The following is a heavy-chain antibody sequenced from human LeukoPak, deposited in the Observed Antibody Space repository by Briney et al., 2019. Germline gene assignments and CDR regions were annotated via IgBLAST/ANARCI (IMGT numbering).Heavy chain of an antibody. V-gene: IGHV4-39*01. CDR1: GGSISGSSYY. D-gene: IGHD3-22*01. J-gene: IGHJ4*02. CDR3: ASPAITTFDY. Sequence: SETLSLTCTVSGGSISGSSYYWGWVRQPPGKGLEWIGNIYYTGITYDNPSLKSRVTISVDTSKNQFSLKLRSVTAADTAVYYCASPAITTFDYWGQGILVTVAS. CDR2: IYYTGIT.